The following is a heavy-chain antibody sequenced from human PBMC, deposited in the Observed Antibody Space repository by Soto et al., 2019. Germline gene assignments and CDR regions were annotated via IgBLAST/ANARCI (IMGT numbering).Heavy chain of an antibody. D-gene: IGHD3-16*01. CDR3: VMVDNYVTPTPQDV. J-gene: IGHJ6*02. Sequence: QVQLVQSGDEVKKPGASVKVSCKASGYIFVNYGIAWVRKAPGQGIEWMGWISPYTGNTHSATKIQGRLTMTTDTSTSTAYMDLGSLTSDDTAVYYCVMVDNYVTPTPQDVWGQGTTVTVSS. CDR2: ISPYTGNT. V-gene: IGHV1-18*01. CDR1: GYIFVNYG.